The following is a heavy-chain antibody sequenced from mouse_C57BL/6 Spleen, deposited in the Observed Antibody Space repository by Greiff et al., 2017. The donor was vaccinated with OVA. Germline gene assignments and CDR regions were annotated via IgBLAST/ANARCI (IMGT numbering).Heavy chain of an antibody. J-gene: IGHJ2*01. V-gene: IGHV5-17*01. CDR2: ISSGSSTI. Sequence: EVKLVESGGGLVKPGGSLKLSCAASGFTFSDYGMHWVRQAPEKGLEWVAYISSGSSTIYYADTVKGRFTISRDNAKNTLFLQMTSLRSEDTAMYYCARRAQATGYFDYWGQGTTLTVSS. CDR3: ARRAQATGYFDY. CDR1: GFTFSDYG. D-gene: IGHD3-2*02.